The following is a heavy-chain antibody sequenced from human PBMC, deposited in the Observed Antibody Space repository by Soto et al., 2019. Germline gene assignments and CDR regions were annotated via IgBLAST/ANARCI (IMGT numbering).Heavy chain of an antibody. J-gene: IGHJ4*02. D-gene: IGHD3-10*01. CDR3: ARVLIRGSGSYHVDY. CDR1: GYTFAKHS. Sequence: QVQLVQSGAEVKKPGATVKVSCKTSGYTFAKHSITWVRQAPGQGLEWMGWITPYNGNTNSAQTIQGRITMTTDTSTSTAYMELRSLRYDDTATYYCARVLIRGSGSYHVDYWGQGTLVTVSS. CDR2: ITPYNGNT. V-gene: IGHV1-18*01.